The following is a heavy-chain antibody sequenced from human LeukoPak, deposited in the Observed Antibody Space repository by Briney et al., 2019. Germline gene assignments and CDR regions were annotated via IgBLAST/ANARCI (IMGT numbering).Heavy chain of an antibody. J-gene: IGHJ5*02. D-gene: IGHD2-15*01. CDR2: INPNSGDT. CDR1: GYTFTVYY. V-gene: IGHV1-2*06. CDR3: ARGYCSGGTCYLVENWFDP. Sequence: ASVKVSCKASGYTFTVYYMYWVRQAPGQGLEWMGPINPNSGDTDYAQNFQGRVTMTRDTSISTAYMELTNLRSDDTAVYYCARGYCSGGTCYLVENWFDPWGQGTLVTVSS.